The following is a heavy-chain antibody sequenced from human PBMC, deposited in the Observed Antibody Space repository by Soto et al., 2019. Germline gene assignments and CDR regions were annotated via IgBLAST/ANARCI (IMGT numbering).Heavy chain of an antibody. Sequence: PSETLSLTCTVSGGSVSSGTYYWTWIRQPPGKGLECIGYISYSGSTNSNPSLKSRVTISIDTSRNQFSLKLSSVTAADTAVYYCARDTRRWFDPWGQGTLVTVSS. CDR1: GGSVSSGTYY. CDR3: ARDTRRWFDP. V-gene: IGHV4-61*01. CDR2: ISYSGST. J-gene: IGHJ5*02.